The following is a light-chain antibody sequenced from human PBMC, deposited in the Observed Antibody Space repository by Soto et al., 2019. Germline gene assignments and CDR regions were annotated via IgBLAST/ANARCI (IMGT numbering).Light chain of an antibody. J-gene: IGLJ1*01. CDR2: YSN. V-gene: IGLV1-47*01. CDR3: AAWDDRLRGDV. CDR1: TSNIGTNA. Sequence: QSVLTQSASASGTPRRRLTISCSGGTSNIGTNAVYWFQLLPGTAPKLLIYYSNHRPSGISDRFSGSKSGTSASLAISGLRPEDEADYYCAAWDDRLRGDVFATGNEVTV.